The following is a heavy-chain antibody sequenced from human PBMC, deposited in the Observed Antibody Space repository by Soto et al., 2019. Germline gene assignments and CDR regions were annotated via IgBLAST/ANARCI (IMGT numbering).Heavy chain of an antibody. V-gene: IGHV7-4-1*01. CDR1: GYTFTSYA. Sequence: ASVKVSCKASGYTFTSYAMNWVRQAPGQGLEWMGWINTNTGNPTYAQGLTGRFVFSLDTSVSTAYLQICSLKAEDTAVYYCARDGHFDWLPYGMDVWGQGTTVTVSS. D-gene: IGHD3-9*01. CDR3: ARDGHFDWLPYGMDV. CDR2: INTNTGNP. J-gene: IGHJ6*02.